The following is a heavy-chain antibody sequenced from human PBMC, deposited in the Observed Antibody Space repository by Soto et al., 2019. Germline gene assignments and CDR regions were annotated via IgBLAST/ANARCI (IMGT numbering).Heavy chain of an antibody. CDR1: GGSMRSYY. CDR2: IYSRGDT. CDR3: AGIGEDVYYGMDV. J-gene: IGHJ6*02. D-gene: IGHD2-21*01. V-gene: IGHV4-4*07. Sequence: ASETLSLTCSASGGSMRSYYWNWLRQPAGKGLEWIGRIYSRGDTNYNPSVKSRVTMSVDTSKNEFSLRLNSVTAADTAVYYCAGIGEDVYYGMDVWGQGTTVTVSS.